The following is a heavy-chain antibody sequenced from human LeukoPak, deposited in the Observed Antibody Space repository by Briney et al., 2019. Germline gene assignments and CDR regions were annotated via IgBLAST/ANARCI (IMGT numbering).Heavy chain of an antibody. CDR1: GYTFTGYY. V-gene: IGHV1-46*01. CDR2: IIPIFGTA. CDR3: ARDQVGERRLRGKNDY. Sequence: ASVKVSYKASGYTFTGYYMHWVRQAPGQGLEWMGGIIPIFGTANYAQKFQGRVTMTRDTSTSTVYMELSSLRSEDTAVYYCARDQVGERRLRGKNDYWGQGTLVTVSS. D-gene: IGHD3-10*01. J-gene: IGHJ4*02.